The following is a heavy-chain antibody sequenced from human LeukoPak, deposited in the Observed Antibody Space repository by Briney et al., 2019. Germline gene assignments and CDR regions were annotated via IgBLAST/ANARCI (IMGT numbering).Heavy chain of an antibody. V-gene: IGHV3-48*04. D-gene: IGHD2-15*01. CDR3: AREGRLRPSHIDY. Sequence: GGSLRLSCAVSGFTFSSYSMNWVRQAPGQGLDWLSYISSDSGTIYYADSVKGRFTISRDNTQNSLYLQMNSLRAEDTAIYYCAREGRLRPSHIDYWGQGTLVTVSS. J-gene: IGHJ4*02. CDR2: ISSDSGTI. CDR1: GFTFSSYS.